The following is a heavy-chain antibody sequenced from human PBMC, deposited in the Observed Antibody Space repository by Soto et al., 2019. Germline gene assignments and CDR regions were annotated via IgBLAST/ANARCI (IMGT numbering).Heavy chain of an antibody. D-gene: IGHD3-22*01. CDR3: ARDSIPRYDSSGYSFDN. Sequence: SVKVSCKASGGIFSSYAISWVRQAPGQGLEWMGGIIPIFATPNYAQKFQGRVTITADESTSTVYMELSSLRYEDTAVYYCARDSIPRYDSSGYSFDNWGQGTLVTVSS. J-gene: IGHJ4*02. CDR1: GGIFSSYA. V-gene: IGHV1-69*13. CDR2: IIPIFATP.